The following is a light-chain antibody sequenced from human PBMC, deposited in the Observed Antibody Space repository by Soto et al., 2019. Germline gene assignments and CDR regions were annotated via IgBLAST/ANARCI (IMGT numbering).Light chain of an antibody. J-gene: IGLJ1*01. CDR1: SSDIGDYDY. CDR2: EFS. Sequence: QSAVTQPASVSGSPGQSITISCTGSSSDIGDYDYVSWYQQHPGKAPKVLISEFSNRPSGVSNRFSGSKSGNTASLTISGLQAEDEADYYCNSYATANTPVFGTATKVTVL. CDR3: NSYATANTPV. V-gene: IGLV2-14*01.